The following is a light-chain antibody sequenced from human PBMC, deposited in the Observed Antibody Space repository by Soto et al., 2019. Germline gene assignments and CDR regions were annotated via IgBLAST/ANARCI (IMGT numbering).Light chain of an antibody. Sequence: DIQLTQSPSSVSASVGDRVTIACRASQGISSWLAWYQQKLGKAPNLLIYDASTLQSGVPSRFSGSGSETEFTLTITSLQPEDSATYYCQQLNSYPVTFGQGTRLEI. CDR2: DAS. J-gene: IGKJ5*01. CDR1: QGISSW. V-gene: IGKV1D-12*01. CDR3: QQLNSYPVT.